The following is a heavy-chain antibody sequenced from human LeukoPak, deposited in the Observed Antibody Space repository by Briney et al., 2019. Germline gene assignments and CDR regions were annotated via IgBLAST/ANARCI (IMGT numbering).Heavy chain of an antibody. D-gene: IGHD6-6*01. CDR2: ISWNSGSI. J-gene: IGHJ4*02. CDR1: GFTFSSYW. V-gene: IGHV3-9*01. Sequence: GGSLRLSCAASGFTFSSYWMSWVRQAPGKGLEWVSGISWNSGSIGYADSVKGRFTISRDNAKNSLYLQMNSLRAEDTALYYCAKDSLRAARDFDYWGQGTLVTVSS. CDR3: AKDSLRAARDFDY.